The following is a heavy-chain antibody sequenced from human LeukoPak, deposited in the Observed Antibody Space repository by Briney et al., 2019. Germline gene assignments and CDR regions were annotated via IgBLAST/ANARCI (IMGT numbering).Heavy chain of an antibody. Sequence: AAVKVSCKACGYTFTCYYMHWARQAPGQGLEWMGWINPNSGGTNYAQKFRGRVTMTRDTSISTPYMELSRLRSDDTDVYYCARRQGQQLNAFDIWGQGTMVTVSS. V-gene: IGHV1-2*02. D-gene: IGHD6-13*01. CDR3: ARRQGQQLNAFDI. J-gene: IGHJ3*02. CDR1: GYTFTCYY. CDR2: INPNSGGT.